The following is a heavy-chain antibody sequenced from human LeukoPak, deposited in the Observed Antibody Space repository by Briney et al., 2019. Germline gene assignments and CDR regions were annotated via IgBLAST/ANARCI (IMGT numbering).Heavy chain of an antibody. V-gene: IGHV4-39*01. CDR1: GGSISSSSYY. D-gene: IGHD2-15*01. Sequence: PSETLSLTCTVSGGSISSSSYYWGWLRQPPGKGLEWIGSIYYSRSTYYNPSLKSRVTISVDTSKNQFSLKLSSVTAADTAVYYCATNRGTIVVVVAGGDAFDIWGQGTMVTVSS. CDR2: IYYSRST. J-gene: IGHJ3*02. CDR3: ATNRGTIVVVVAGGDAFDI.